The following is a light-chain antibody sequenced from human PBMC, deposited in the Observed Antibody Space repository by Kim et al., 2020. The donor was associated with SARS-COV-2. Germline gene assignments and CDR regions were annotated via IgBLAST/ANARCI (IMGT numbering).Light chain of an antibody. Sequence: DIVMTQSPDSLAVSLGERATLNCKSSQTVLYNSNNKNYLAWYQQKPGQAPKLLIYWASIRESGVSDRFSGNGSETDFTLTISSLQAEDMAVYYCQQYYSTPPSFGQGTKLEI. CDR2: WAS. J-gene: IGKJ2*03. V-gene: IGKV4-1*01. CDR3: QQYYSTPPS. CDR1: QTVLYNSNNKNY.